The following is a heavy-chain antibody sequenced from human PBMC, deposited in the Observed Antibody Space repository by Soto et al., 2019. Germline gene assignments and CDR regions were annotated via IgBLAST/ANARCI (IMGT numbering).Heavy chain of an antibody. J-gene: IGHJ4*02. D-gene: IGHD3-10*01. CDR3: ASSRTAYYYGSGPGNYFDY. CDR1: GGSISSYY. Sequence: PSETLSLTCTVSGGSISSYYWSWIRQPPGKGLEWIGYIYYSGSTNYNPSLKSRVTISVDTSKNQFSLKLSSVTAADTAVYYCASSRTAYYYGSGPGNYFDYWGQGTLVTVSS. V-gene: IGHV4-59*01. CDR2: IYYSGST.